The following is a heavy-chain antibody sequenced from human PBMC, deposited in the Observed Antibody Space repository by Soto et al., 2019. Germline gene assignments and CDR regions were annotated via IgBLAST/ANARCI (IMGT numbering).Heavy chain of an antibody. D-gene: IGHD6-13*01. CDR1: GGTFSSYA. J-gene: IGHJ6*02. Sequence: SVKVSCKASGGTFSSYAISWVRQAPGQGLEWMGGIIPIFGTANYAQKFQGRVTITADESTSTAYMELSSLRSEDTAVYYCATWGIAAAGTANLYGMDVWGQGTTVTVS. CDR2: IIPIFGTA. V-gene: IGHV1-69*13. CDR3: ATWGIAAAGTANLYGMDV.